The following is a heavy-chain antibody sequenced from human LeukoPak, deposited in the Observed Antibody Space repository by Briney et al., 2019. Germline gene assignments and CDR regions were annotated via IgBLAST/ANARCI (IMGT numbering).Heavy chain of an antibody. D-gene: IGHD2-15*01. Sequence: GGSLRLSCAASGFTFSSYGMHWVRQAPGKGLEWVAVISYDGSNKYFADSVKGRFTISRDNSKNTLYLQMNSLRAEDTAVYYCAKLPVGDCSGGSCYVDYWGQGTLVTVSS. CDR1: GFTFSSYG. J-gene: IGHJ4*02. CDR3: AKLPVGDCSGGSCYVDY. CDR2: ISYDGSNK. V-gene: IGHV3-30*18.